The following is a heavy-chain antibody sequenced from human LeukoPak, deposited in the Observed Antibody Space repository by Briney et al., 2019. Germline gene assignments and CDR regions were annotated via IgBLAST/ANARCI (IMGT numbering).Heavy chain of an antibody. Sequence: GGSLRLSCAASGFTFSSYGMHWVRQAPGKGLEWVAVIWYDGSNKYYADSVKGRFTISRDNSKNTLYLQMNSLRAEDTAVYYCARGPYGTGYFDWLGSSGGDAFDIWGQGTVVTVSS. D-gene: IGHD3-9*01. V-gene: IGHV3-33*01. CDR3: ARGPYGTGYFDWLGSSGGDAFDI. J-gene: IGHJ3*02. CDR2: IWYDGSNK. CDR1: GFTFSSYG.